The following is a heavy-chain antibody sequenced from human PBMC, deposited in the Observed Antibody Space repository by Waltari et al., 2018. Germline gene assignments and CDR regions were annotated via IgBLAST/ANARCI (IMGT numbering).Heavy chain of an antibody. Sequence: QVQLVESGGGVVQPGRSLRLSCAASGFTFSSYGMHWVRQAPGKGLEWVAVISYEGSNKYYADSVKGRFTISRDNSKNTLYLQMNSLRAEDTAVYYCAKDGKGYYYGSWYYMDVWGKGTTVTVSS. CDR1: GFTFSSYG. D-gene: IGHD3-10*01. J-gene: IGHJ6*03. CDR3: AKDGKGYYYGSWYYMDV. V-gene: IGHV3-30*18. CDR2: ISYEGSNK.